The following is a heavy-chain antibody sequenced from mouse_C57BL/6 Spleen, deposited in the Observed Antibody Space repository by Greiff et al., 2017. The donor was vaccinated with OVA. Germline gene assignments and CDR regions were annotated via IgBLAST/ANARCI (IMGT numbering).Heavy chain of an antibody. Sequence: QVQLKQPGTELVKPGASVKLSCKASGYTFTSYWMHWVKQRPGQGLEWIGNINPSNGGTNYNEKFKSKATLTVDKSSSTAYMQLSSLTSEDSAVYYCARARQELGFTTGVAPDYWGQGTTLTDSS. V-gene: IGHV1-53*01. CDR2: INPSNGGT. D-gene: IGHD1-1*01. CDR3: ARARQELGFTTGVAPDY. J-gene: IGHJ2*01. CDR1: GYTFTSYW.